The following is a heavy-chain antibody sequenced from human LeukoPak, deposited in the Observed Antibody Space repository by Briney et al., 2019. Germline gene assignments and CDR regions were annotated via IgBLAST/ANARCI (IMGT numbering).Heavy chain of an antibody. V-gene: IGHV4-30-4*01. Sequence: PSETLSLTCTVSGGSISSGDYYWSWIRQPPGKGLEWIGYIYYSGSTYYNPSLKSRVTISVDTSKNQFSLKLSSVTAADTAVYYCAIERFLEWLSGGFDPWGQGTLVTVSS. CDR1: GGSISSGDYY. J-gene: IGHJ5*02. D-gene: IGHD3-3*01. CDR2: IYYSGST. CDR3: AIERFLEWLSGGFDP.